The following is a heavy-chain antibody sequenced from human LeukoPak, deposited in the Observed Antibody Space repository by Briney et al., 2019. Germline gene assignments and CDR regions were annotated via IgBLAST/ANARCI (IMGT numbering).Heavy chain of an antibody. CDR1: GGSFSGYY. Sequence: SETLSLTCAVYGGSFSGYYWSWIRQPPGKGLEWIGEINHSGSTNYNPSLKSRVTISVDTSKNQFSLKLSSVTAADTAVYYCASSNSDIVVVPAALDYWGQGTLVTVSS. CDR3: ASSNSDIVVVPAALDY. CDR2: INHSGST. V-gene: IGHV4-34*01. J-gene: IGHJ4*02. D-gene: IGHD2-2*01.